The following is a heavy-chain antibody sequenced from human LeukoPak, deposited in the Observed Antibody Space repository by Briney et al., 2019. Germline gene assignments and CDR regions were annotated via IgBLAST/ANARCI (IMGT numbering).Heavy chain of an antibody. CDR2: IRSKAYGGTT. CDR3: SYDFWSGYYPSLDY. CDR1: GFTFGDYA. D-gene: IGHD3-3*01. J-gene: IGHJ4*02. Sequence: PGGSLRLSCTAAGFTFGDYAMRWVRQAPGEGLEWVGFIRSKAYGGTTEYAASVKGRLTISRDDYKSIAYLQMNSLKTEDTAVYYCSYDFWSGYYPSLDYWGQGTLVTVSS. V-gene: IGHV3-49*04.